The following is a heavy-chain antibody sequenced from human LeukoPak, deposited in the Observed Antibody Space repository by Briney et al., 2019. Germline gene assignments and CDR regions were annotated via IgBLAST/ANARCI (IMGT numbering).Heavy chain of an antibody. CDR2: ISSSSSYI. J-gene: IGHJ4*02. CDR3: AREGLAAAGSSDY. Sequence: PGGSLRLSCAASGFTFSSYSMNWVRQAPGKGLEWVSSISSSSSYIYYADSVKGRFTISRDNTKNSLYLQMNSLRAEDTAVYYCAREGLAAAGSSDYWGQGTLVTVSS. V-gene: IGHV3-21*01. D-gene: IGHD6-13*01. CDR1: GFTFSSYS.